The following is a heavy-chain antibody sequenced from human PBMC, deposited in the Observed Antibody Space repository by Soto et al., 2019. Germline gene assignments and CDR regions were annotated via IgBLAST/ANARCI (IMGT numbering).Heavy chain of an antibody. V-gene: IGHV3-33*01. CDR3: ARGYCSGGSCDPQSERFDY. J-gene: IGHJ4*02. CDR2: IWYDGSNK. Sequence: QVQLVESGGGVVQPGRSLRLSCAASGFTFSSYGMHWVRQAPGKGLEWVAVIWYDGSNKYYADSVKGRFTISRDNSKNTLYLQMNSLRAEDTAVYYCARGYCSGGSCDPQSERFDYWGQGTLVTVSS. D-gene: IGHD2-15*01. CDR1: GFTFSSYG.